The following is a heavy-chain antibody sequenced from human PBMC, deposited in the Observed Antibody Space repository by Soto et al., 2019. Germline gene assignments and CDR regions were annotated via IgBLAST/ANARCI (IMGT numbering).Heavy chain of an antibody. Sequence: SETLSLTCTVSGGSIIDANYYWNWIRQPPGKGLEWIGYIHYGGSTFYNPSLKSRVTISVDTSKNQFSLKLTSVTAADTAVFYCARVNYESSGYYRLDYWGQGTLVTVS. D-gene: IGHD3-22*01. V-gene: IGHV4-30-4*01. CDR3: ARVNYESSGYYRLDY. J-gene: IGHJ4*02. CDR2: IHYGGST. CDR1: GGSIIDANYY.